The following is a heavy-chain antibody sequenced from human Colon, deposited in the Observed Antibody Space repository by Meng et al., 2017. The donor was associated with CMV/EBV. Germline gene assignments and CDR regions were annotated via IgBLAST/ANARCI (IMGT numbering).Heavy chain of an antibody. CDR1: GFTVSSNY. CDR3: MVFRSGYPD. J-gene: IGHJ4*02. Sequence: EVNLLESGGALVQPGGSLRLSCAASGFTVSSNYMNWFRQAPGKGLEWVSLINPDDYTRYADSVKGRFTISRDASRNSLYLQMNSLKPEDTAIYYCMVFRSGYPDWGQGTLVTVSS. CDR2: INPDDYT. V-gene: IGHV3-66*01. D-gene: IGHD3-9*01.